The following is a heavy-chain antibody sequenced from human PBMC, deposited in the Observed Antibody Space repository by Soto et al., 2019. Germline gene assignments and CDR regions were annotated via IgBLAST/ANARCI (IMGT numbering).Heavy chain of an antibody. CDR3: AKVDRGYSYGLGYFDY. Sequence: GGSLRLSCAASGFTFSSYAMSWVRQAPGKGLEWVSAISGSGGSTYYADSVKGRFTISRDNSKNTLYLQMNSLRAEDTAVYYCAKVDRGYSYGLGYFDYWGQGTLVTVSS. V-gene: IGHV3-23*01. CDR1: GFTFSSYA. CDR2: ISGSGGST. D-gene: IGHD5-18*01. J-gene: IGHJ4*02.